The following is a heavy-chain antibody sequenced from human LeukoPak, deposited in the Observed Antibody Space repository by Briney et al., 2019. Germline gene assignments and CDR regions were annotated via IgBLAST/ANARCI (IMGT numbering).Heavy chain of an antibody. D-gene: IGHD2-2*01. Sequence: SETLSLTCTASGGSISSYYWSWIRQPPGEGLEWIGYIYYSGSTSHNPSLKSRVTISVDASENQISLTLSSVTAADTAVYYCAREDACSSTSCYTNNWFDPWGQGILVTVSS. V-gene: IGHV4-59*01. CDR2: IYYSGST. CDR3: AREDACSSTSCYTNNWFDP. CDR1: GGSISSYY. J-gene: IGHJ5*02.